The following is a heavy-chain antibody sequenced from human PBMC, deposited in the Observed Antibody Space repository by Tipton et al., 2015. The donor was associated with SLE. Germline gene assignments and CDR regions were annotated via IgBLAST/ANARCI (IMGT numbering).Heavy chain of an antibody. Sequence: TLSLTCSVSGGSVSNNIYYWGWIRQPPGKGLEWIASIFYSGSTYYSPSLKSRVTISVDTSKNQFSLKLSSVTAADTAVYYCAREGGDDFWSGYYSDYYYYMDVWGKGTTVTVSS. CDR1: GGSVSNNIYY. J-gene: IGHJ6*03. CDR2: IFYSGST. V-gene: IGHV4-39*07. CDR3: AREGGDDFWSGYYSDYYYYMDV. D-gene: IGHD3-3*01.